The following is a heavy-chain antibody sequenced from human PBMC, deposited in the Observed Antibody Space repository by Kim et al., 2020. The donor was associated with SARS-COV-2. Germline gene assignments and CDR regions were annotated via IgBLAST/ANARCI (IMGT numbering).Heavy chain of an antibody. J-gene: IGHJ4*02. CDR3: ARVVATIPNFDY. CDR2: IIPIFGTA. CDR1: GGTFSSYA. Sequence: SVKVSCKASGGTFSSYAISWVRQAPGQGLEWMGGIIPIFGTANYAQKFQGRVTITADESTSTAYMELSSLRSEDTAVYYCARVVATIPNFDYWGQGTLVTVSS. D-gene: IGHD5-12*01. V-gene: IGHV1-69*13.